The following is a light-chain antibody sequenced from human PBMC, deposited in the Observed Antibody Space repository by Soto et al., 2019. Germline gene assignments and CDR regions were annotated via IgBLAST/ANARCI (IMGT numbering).Light chain of an antibody. CDR3: MLYVGSGMGFWV. CDR2: STN. Sequence: QTVVTQEPSFSVSPGGTVTLTCALSSGSVSANYYPTWYQQTPGQPPRTLIYSTNTRSSGVPDRFSGSILGNKAALTITGAQADDESDYYCMLYVGSGMGFWVFGGGTKLTVL. J-gene: IGLJ3*02. V-gene: IGLV8-61*01. CDR1: SGSVSANYY.